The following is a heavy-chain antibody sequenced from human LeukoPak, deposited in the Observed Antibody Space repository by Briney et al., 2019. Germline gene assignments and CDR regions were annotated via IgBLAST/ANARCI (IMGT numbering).Heavy chain of an antibody. CDR3: ARLRPAASPWFDP. J-gene: IGHJ5*02. V-gene: IGHV4-34*01. CDR2: INHSGST. Sequence: SETLSLTCAVYGGSFSGYYWSWVRQPPGKGLEWIGEINHSGSTNYNPSLKSRVTISVDTSKNQFSLKLSSVTAADTAVYYCARLRPAASPWFDPWGQGTLVTVSS. CDR1: GGSFSGYY. D-gene: IGHD2-2*01.